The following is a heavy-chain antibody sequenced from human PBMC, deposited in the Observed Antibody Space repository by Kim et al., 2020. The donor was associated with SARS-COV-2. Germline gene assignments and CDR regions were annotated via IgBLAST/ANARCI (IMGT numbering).Heavy chain of an antibody. Sequence: SQTLSLTCAISGDSVSSNSAAWNWIRQSPSRGLEWLGNTYYRPKWYNYYAVSVKRRITINPDTSKNQFSLQLNSVTPEDTAVYYCARANIAARDFDYWGQGNLVTVSS. CDR2: TYYRPKWYN. V-gene: IGHV6-1*01. CDR3: ARANIAARDFDY. D-gene: IGHD6-6*01. J-gene: IGHJ4*02. CDR1: GDSVSSNSAA.